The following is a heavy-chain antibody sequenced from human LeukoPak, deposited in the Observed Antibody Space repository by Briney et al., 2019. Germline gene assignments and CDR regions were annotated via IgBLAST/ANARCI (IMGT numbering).Heavy chain of an antibody. V-gene: IGHV6-1*01. CDR3: ARNLRPDFDY. CDR2: TYYRSKWNH. J-gene: IGHJ4*02. Sequence: QTLSLTCAISGDSVYSGSSAWSWIRQSPSRGLEWLGRTYYRSKWNHDYAESVKSRITISPDTSKNEFSLQLNSVTPEDTAVYYCARNLRPDFDYWGQGTLVTVSS. CDR1: GDSVYSGSSA.